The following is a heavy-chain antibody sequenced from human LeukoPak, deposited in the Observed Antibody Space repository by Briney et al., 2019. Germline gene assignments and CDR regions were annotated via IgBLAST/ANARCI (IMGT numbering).Heavy chain of an antibody. D-gene: IGHD6-6*01. CDR2: IYSGGST. Sequence: GGSLRLSCAASGFTVSSNYMSWVRQAPGKGLEWVSVIYSGGSTYYADSVKGRFTISRDNSKNTLYLQMNSLRAEDTAVYYCARTPGDYSSASFWGQGTLLTVSS. CDR3: ARTPGDYSSASF. J-gene: IGHJ4*02. V-gene: IGHV3-53*01. CDR1: GFTVSSNY.